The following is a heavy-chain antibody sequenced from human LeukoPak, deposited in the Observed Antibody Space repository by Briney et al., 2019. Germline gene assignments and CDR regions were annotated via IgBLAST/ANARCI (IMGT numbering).Heavy chain of an antibody. CDR2: IGAYTRNT. Sequence: GASVKVSCKPSGYTFTSFGISWVRQAPGQGLEWMGWIGAYTRNTDHAQKFQGRVTMTTDTSATTAYMELRSLRSDDTAAYYCARDSGYQSDAFDFWGQGTMVIVSS. CDR3: ARDSGYQSDAFDF. D-gene: IGHD2-2*01. V-gene: IGHV1-18*04. CDR1: GYTFTSFG. J-gene: IGHJ3*01.